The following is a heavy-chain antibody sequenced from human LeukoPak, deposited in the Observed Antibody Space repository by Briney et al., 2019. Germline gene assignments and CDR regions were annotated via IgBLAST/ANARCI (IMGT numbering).Heavy chain of an antibody. Sequence: ASVKVSCKASGGTFSSYAISWVRQAPGQGLEWMGGIIPIFGTANYAQKFQGRVTITTDESTSTAYMELSSLRSEDTAVYYCARDSDHSTSGYYYMGVWGKGTTVTVSS. J-gene: IGHJ6*03. CDR3: ARDSDHSTSGYYYMGV. V-gene: IGHV1-69*05. D-gene: IGHD5/OR15-5a*01. CDR2: IIPIFGTA. CDR1: GGTFSSYA.